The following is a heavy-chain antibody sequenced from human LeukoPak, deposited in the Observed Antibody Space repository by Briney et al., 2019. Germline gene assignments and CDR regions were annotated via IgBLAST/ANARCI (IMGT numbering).Heavy chain of an antibody. CDR2: IKEDGSEE. CDR1: GFTFSRYA. J-gene: IGHJ4*02. V-gene: IGHV3-7*01. D-gene: IGHD5-12*01. CDR3: TRGRGYHLI. Sequence: PGGSLRLSCAASGFTFSRYAMTWVRQAPGKGLVWVANIKEDGSEEYYADSVEGRFTISRDDAKNSLYLQMISLRAEDTAVYFCTRGRGYHLIWGQGTLVTVSS.